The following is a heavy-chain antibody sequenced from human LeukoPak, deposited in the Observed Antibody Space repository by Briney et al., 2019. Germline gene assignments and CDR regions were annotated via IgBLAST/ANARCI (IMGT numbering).Heavy chain of an antibody. J-gene: IGHJ5*02. CDR1: GYTFTSYG. CDR2: ISAYNGNT. D-gene: IGHD1-14*01. V-gene: IGHV1-18*01. CDR3: ARDNRFNSWRPNWFDP. Sequence: ASVKVSCKASGYTFTSYGISWVRQAPGQGLEWMGWISAYNGNTNYAQKLQGRVTMTTDTSTSTAYMELKSLRSDDTAVYYCARDNRFNSWRPNWFDPWGQGTLVTVSS.